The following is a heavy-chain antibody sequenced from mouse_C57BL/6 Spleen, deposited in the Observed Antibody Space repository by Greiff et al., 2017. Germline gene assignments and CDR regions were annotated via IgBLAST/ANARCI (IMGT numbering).Heavy chain of an antibody. CDR2: ISSGGSYT. CDR1: GFTFSSYG. D-gene: IGHD2-4*01. CDR3: ARRDGDYERAMDY. V-gene: IGHV5-6*01. J-gene: IGHJ4*01. Sequence: VHVKQSGGDLVKPGGSLKLSCAASGFTFSSYGMSWVRQTPDKRLEWVATISSGGSYTYYPDSVKGRFTISRDNAKNTLYLQMSSLKSEDTAMYYCARRDGDYERAMDYWGQGTSVTVSS.